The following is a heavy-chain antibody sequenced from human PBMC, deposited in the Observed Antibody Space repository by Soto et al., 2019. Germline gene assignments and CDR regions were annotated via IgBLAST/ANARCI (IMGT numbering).Heavy chain of an antibody. CDR1: DGSISSGGYY. CDR3: ARDRRDYYYVWGTIGTNAFDI. J-gene: IGHJ3*02. V-gene: IGHV4-31*03. CDR2: IYYSGST. Sequence: SETLSLTCTVSDGSISSGGYYWSWIRQHPGKGLEWIGYIYYSGSTYYNPSLKSRVTISVDTSKNQFSLKLSSVTAADTAVYYCARDRRDYYYVWGTIGTNAFDIRGQGTTVTVSS. D-gene: IGHD3-16*01.